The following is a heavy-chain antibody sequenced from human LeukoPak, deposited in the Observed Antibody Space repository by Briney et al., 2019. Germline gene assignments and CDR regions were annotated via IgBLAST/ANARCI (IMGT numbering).Heavy chain of an antibody. CDR1: GFTFSSYW. D-gene: IGHD5-12*01. CDR2: IKQEGSEK. J-gene: IGHJ5*02. CDR3: ARNSGYDFGWFDP. Sequence: GGSLRLSCAASGFTFSSYWMSWVRQAPGKGLEWVANIKQEGSEKDYVDSVKGRFTISRDNAKNSLYLQMNSLRAEDTAVYYCARNSGYDFGWFDPWGQGTLVTVSS. V-gene: IGHV3-7*01.